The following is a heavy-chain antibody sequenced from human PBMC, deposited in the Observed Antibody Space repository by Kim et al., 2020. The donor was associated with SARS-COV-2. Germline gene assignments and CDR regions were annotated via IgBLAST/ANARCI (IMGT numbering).Heavy chain of an antibody. J-gene: IGHJ2*01. Sequence: YASPVKGRLTISRDNAKNSLYLQMNSLRAEDTAVYYCAREAVTVDVFDLWGRGTLVTVSS. CDR3: AREAVTVDVFDL. D-gene: IGHD3-9*01. V-gene: IGHV3-11*01.